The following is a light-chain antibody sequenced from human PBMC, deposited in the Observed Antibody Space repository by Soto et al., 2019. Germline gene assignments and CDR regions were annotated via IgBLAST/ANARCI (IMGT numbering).Light chain of an antibody. J-gene: IGLJ1*01. CDR3: SSYAGSNNFV. Sequence: QSVLTQPPSASGSPGQSVTISCTGTSSDVGGYNYVSWYQQHPGKAPKLMIYEVSKRPPGVPDRFSGSKSGNTASLTVSGLQAEDEADYYCSSYAGSNNFVFGTGTQLT. CDR1: SSDVGGYNY. CDR2: EVS. V-gene: IGLV2-8*01.